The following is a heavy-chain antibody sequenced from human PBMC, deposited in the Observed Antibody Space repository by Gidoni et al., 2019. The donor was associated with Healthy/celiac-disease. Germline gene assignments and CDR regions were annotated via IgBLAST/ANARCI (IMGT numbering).Heavy chain of an antibody. D-gene: IGHD3-22*01. V-gene: IGHV4-38-2*01. Sequence: QVQLQESGPGRVKPSETLSRTCAVAGYSISSGYYWGWIRQPPGKGLEWVGSIYHSGSTYYNPSLKSRVTISVDTSKNQFSLKLSSVTAADTAVYYCASTENYYDSSGFFYWGQGTLVTVSS. CDR1: GYSISSGYY. CDR2: IYHSGST. J-gene: IGHJ4*02. CDR3: ASTENYYDSSGFFY.